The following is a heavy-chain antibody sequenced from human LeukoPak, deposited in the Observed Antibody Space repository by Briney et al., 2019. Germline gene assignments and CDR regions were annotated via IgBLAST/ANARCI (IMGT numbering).Heavy chain of an antibody. V-gene: IGHV3-53*01. Sequence: GGSLRLSCAASGFTVSSNYMSWVRQAPGKGLEWVSVIYSGGSTYYADSVKGRFTISRDNSKNTLYLQMNSLRAEDTAVYYCANQVVVAATVAFDIWGQGTMVTVSS. D-gene: IGHD2-15*01. CDR1: GFTVSSNY. J-gene: IGHJ3*02. CDR2: IYSGGST. CDR3: ANQVVVAATVAFDI.